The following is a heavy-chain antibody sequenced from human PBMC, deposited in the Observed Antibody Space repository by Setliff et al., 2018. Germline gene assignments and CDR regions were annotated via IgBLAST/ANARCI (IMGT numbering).Heavy chain of an antibody. CDR1: GYTFTGYY. CDR2: INPNSGGT. Sequence: RASVKVSCKASGYTFTGYYMHWVRQAPGQGLEWMGRINPNSGGTNYAQKFQGRVTMTWDTSISTAYMELSRLRSDDTAVYYCARGGPGVVIMPAAKLFDYWGQGTLVTVSS. CDR3: ARGGPGVVIMPAAKLFDY. D-gene: IGHD2-2*01. V-gene: IGHV1-2*06. J-gene: IGHJ4*02.